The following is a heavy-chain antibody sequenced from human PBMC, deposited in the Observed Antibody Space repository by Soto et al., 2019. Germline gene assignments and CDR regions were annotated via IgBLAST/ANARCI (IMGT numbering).Heavy chain of an antibody. CDR1: GFTFSSYA. CDR2: ISGSGGST. J-gene: IGHJ4*02. V-gene: IGHV3-23*01. Sequence: GGSLRLSCAASGFTFSSYAMSWVRQAPGKGLEWVSAISGSGGSTYYADSVKGRFTISRDNSKNTLYLQMNSLRAEDTAVYYCAKGPLVYDFWSGYYIDWGQRTLVTVSS. D-gene: IGHD3-3*01. CDR3: AKGPLVYDFWSGYYID.